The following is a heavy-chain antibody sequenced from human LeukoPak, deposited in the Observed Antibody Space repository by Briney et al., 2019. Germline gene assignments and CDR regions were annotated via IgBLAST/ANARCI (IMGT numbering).Heavy chain of an antibody. V-gene: IGHV3-23*01. CDR2: IRISGDSI. CDR1: GFTFTTYS. CDR3: ARDGISNWGVHYGMDV. D-gene: IGHD7-27*01. Sequence: PGGSLRLSCAASGFTFTTYSMGWVRQAPGRGLEWISSIRISGDSIYYASSAKGRFTISRDDSKNTLYLQMNGLRDEDTAVYYCARDGISNWGVHYGMDVWGQGTTVIVSS. J-gene: IGHJ6*02.